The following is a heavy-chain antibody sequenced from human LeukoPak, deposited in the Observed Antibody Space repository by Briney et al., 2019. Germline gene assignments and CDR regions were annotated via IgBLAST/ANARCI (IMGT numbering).Heavy chain of an antibody. CDR3: ARGRGNDY. CDR2: VNPNSCGT. Sequence: GASVKVSCKASGYTFTGYTLHWVRQAPGQGLDWMGLVNPNSCGTNYAQKFQGRVTMTSDTSISTAYMELSRLTSDDTAVYYCARGRGNDYWGQGTLVTVSS. CDR1: GYTFTGYT. D-gene: IGHD1-1*01. J-gene: IGHJ4*02. V-gene: IGHV1-2*02.